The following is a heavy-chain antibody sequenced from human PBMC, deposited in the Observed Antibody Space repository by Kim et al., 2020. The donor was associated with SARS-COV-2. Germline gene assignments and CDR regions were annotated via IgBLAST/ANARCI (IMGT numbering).Heavy chain of an antibody. V-gene: IGHV3-48*02. CDR2: ISSSSSAI. Sequence: GGSLRLSCAASGFTFSTYSMNWVRQAPGKGLECLSYISSSSSAIYYPDSVKGRFTISRDNAKNSLYLQMNSLRDEDTAIYYCARDRSGSSSWYGAFDYWGQGTLVTVSS. J-gene: IGHJ4*02. CDR1: GFTFSTYS. CDR3: ARDRSGSSSWYGAFDY. D-gene: IGHD6-13*01.